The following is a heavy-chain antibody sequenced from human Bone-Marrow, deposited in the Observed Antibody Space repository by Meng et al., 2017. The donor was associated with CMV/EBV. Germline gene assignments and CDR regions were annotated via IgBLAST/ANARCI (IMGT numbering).Heavy chain of an antibody. D-gene: IGHD6-19*01. J-gene: IGHJ4*02. CDR3: ATGAVAGICGY. CDR2: ISYDGSNK. V-gene: IGHV3-30-3*01. Sequence: SCAASGFTFSSYAMHWVRQAPGKGLEWVAVISYDGSNKYYADSVKGRFTISRDNSKNTLYLQMNSLRAEDTAVYYCATGAVAGICGYWGQGTLVTVSS. CDR1: GFTFSSYA.